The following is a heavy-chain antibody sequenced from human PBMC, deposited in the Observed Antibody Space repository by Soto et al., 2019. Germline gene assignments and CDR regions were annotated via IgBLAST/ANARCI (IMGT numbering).Heavy chain of an antibody. CDR1: GFTFYDYA. V-gene: IGHV3-43D*04. D-gene: IGHD1-7*01. CDR3: VTYSWNYDISSGDS. Sequence: GGSLRLSCAASGFTFYDYAIHFVRQSPGKGLEWVSLISWDGGSTYYADSVKGRFTISRDNSKNSLYLQMDSLRVEDTAVYYCVTYSWNYDISSGDSWGQGTLVTVSS. J-gene: IGHJ4*02. CDR2: ISWDGGST.